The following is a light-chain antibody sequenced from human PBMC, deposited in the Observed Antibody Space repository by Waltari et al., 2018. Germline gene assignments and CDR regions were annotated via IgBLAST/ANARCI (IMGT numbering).Light chain of an antibody. J-gene: IGLJ2*01. Sequence: QSALTQPASVSGTPGQSITISCSGTGSDIGGNKYVSWYQQHPGEAPKVIIYDVTSRPSGVSDRFPGSKSGNTAFLTISGLQAEDEADYYCSSYATTRVIFGGGTKVTVL. CDR3: SSYATTRVI. V-gene: IGLV2-14*03. CDR2: DVT. CDR1: GSDIGGNKY.